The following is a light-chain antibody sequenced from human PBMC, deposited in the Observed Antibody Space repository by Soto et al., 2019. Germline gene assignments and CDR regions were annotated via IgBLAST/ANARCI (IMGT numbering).Light chain of an antibody. V-gene: IGKV1-39*01. CDR1: QTISSW. J-gene: IGKJ5*01. CDR3: QQSYNSPPIT. CDR2: AAS. Sequence: IRMTQSPSTQSASVGDRVTIICRASQTISSWLAWYQQKPGKAPKRLIYAASSLQSGVPSRFSGSGSGTDFTLTITSLQPEDFATYYCQQSYNSPPITFGQGTRLEI.